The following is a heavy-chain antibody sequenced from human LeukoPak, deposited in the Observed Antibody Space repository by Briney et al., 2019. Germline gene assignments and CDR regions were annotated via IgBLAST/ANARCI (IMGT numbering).Heavy chain of an antibody. J-gene: IGHJ4*02. CDR3: ARDAREYSSSPDY. D-gene: IGHD6-6*01. CDR1: GFTFSSYA. Sequence: GGSLRLSCAASGFTFSSYAMHWVRQAPGKGLEWVAVISYDGSNKYYADSVKGRFTISRDYSKNTLYLQMNSLRAEDTAVYYCARDAREYSSSPDYWGQGTLVTVSS. CDR2: ISYDGSNK. V-gene: IGHV3-30-3*01.